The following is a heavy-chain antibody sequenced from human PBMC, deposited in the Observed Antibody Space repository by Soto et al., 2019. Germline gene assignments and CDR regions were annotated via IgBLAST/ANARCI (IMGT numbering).Heavy chain of an antibody. J-gene: IGHJ3*02. CDR1: GFTFSSYW. CDR2: IKQDGSEK. CDR3: ASEGSGWSPAAFDI. V-gene: IGHV3-7*01. Sequence: EVQLVESGGGLVQPGGSLRLSCAASGFTFSSYWMSWVRQAPGKGLEWVANIKQDGSEKYYVDSVKGRFTISRDNAKNSLYLQMNSLRAEDTAVYYCASEGSGWSPAAFDIWGQGTMVTVSS. D-gene: IGHD6-19*01.